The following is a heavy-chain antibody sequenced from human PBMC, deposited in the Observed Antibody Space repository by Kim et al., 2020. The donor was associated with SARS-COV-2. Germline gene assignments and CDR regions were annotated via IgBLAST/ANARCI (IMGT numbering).Heavy chain of an antibody. CDR2: ISGSGGST. CDR1: GFTFSSYA. CDR3: ARDRGDSSGYYFCDLDI. J-gene: IGHJ3*02. D-gene: IGHD3-22*01. V-gene: IGHV3-23*01. Sequence: GGSLRLSCAASGFTFSSYAMSWVRQAPGKGLEWVSAISGSGGSTYCADCVRRGFPISRDNPKHTVYPHIQRLRAEDTAVLYCARDRGDSSGYYFCDLDI.